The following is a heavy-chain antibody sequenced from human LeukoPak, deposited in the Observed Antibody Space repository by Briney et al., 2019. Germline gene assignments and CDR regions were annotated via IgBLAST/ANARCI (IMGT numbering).Heavy chain of an antibody. D-gene: IGHD3-3*01. CDR2: IYHSGSA. CDR3: ASRVVYYGMDV. V-gene: IGHV4-4*02. CDR1: GGSISSGNW. Sequence: PSETLSLTCAVSGGSISSGNWWSWVRQPPGKGLEWIGEIYHSGSANYNPSLKSLVTMSVDKSKNQFSLNLSSVTAADTAVYYCASRVVYYGMDVWGQGTTVTVSS. J-gene: IGHJ6*02.